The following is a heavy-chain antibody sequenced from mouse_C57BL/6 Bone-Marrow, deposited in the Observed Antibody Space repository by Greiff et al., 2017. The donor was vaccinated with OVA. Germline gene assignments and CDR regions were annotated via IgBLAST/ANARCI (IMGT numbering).Heavy chain of an antibody. CDR2: FYPGSGSI. CDR3: ARHGPYYYGSSYGYFDV. J-gene: IGHJ1*03. CDR1: GYTFTEYT. V-gene: IGHV1-62-2*01. Sequence: QVQLQQSGAELVKPGASVKLSCKASGYTFTEYTIHWVKQRPGQGLEWIGWFYPGSGSIKYNEKFKDKATLTADKSSSTVYMELSRLTSEDSAVYFCARHGPYYYGSSYGYFDVWGTGTTVTVSS. D-gene: IGHD1-1*01.